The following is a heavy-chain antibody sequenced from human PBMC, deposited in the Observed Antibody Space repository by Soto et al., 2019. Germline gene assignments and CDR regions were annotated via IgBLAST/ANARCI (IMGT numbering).Heavy chain of an antibody. J-gene: IGHJ4*02. CDR3: GAWPGGGGY. CDR2: IYSGGYT. D-gene: IGHD3-10*01. V-gene: IGHV3-53*01. CDR1: GFTVSNNY. Sequence: EVQLVESGGGLIQPGGSLRLSCAVSGFTVSNNYMSWVRQAPGKGLEGVSVIYSGGYTAYGDSVKGRFTISRDNSKNTLYLQRDGLGAADRAVYYWGAWPGGGGYWGQGTLVTVSS.